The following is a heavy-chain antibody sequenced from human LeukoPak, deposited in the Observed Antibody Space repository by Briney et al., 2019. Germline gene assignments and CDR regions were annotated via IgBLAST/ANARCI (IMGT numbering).Heavy chain of an antibody. D-gene: IGHD3-10*02. V-gene: IGHV3-21*01. Sequence: PGGSLRLSCAASGFTFSSYSMNWVRQAPGKGLEWISSISSSSSYIYYADSVKGRFTISRDNAKNSLYLQMNSLRAEDTAVYYCAELGITMIGGVWGKGTTVTISS. CDR2: ISSSSSYI. CDR3: AELGITMIGGV. J-gene: IGHJ6*04. CDR1: GFTFSSYS.